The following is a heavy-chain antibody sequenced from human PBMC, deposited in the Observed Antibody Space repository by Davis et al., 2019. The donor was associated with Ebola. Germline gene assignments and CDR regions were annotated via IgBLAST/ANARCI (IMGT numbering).Heavy chain of an antibody. CDR2: INAGNGNT. V-gene: IGHV1-3*01. CDR1: GYTFTSYA. CDR3: ARDHIVVVTTSGYCYGMDV. J-gene: IGHJ6*02. Sequence: ASVKVSCKASGYTFTSYAMHWVRQAPGQRLEWMGWINAGNGNTKYSQKFQGRVTMTRDTSTSTVYMELSSLRSEDTAVYYCARDHIVVVTTSGYCYGMDVWGQGTTVTVSS. D-gene: IGHD2-21*02.